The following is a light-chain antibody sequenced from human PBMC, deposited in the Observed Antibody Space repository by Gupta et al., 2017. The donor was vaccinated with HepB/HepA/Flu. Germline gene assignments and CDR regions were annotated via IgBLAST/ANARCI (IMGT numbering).Light chain of an antibody. V-gene: IGLV1-47*01. CDR1: SSNIGSNS. J-gene: IGLJ2*01. CDR2: RNN. Sequence: QSVLTQPPSASGPPGQRVTISCSGSSSNIGSNSVYWYQQRPGTAPKVVIYRNNQRPSGVPERFSGSRSGTAAALAISGLRAEDEADYYCAAWDDSRGGVIFGGGTKLTVL. CDR3: AAWDDSRGGVI.